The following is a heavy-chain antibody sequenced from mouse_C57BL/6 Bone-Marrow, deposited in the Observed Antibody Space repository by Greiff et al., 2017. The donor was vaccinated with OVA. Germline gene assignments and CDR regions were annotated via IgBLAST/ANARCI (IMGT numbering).Heavy chain of an antibody. J-gene: IGHJ3*01. CDR2: INPGGGGT. D-gene: IGHD2-3*01. Sequence: QVQLQQSGAELVRPGTSVKVSCKASGYAFTDYFIEWVKQRPGQGLEWIGGINPGGGGTKYTEKFKGKATMTADTSSSTAYMQLSSLTSEDSAVDIWAGDGYPARFAYWGQGTLVTVSA. CDR3: AGDGYPARFAY. CDR1: GYAFTDYF. V-gene: IGHV1-54*01.